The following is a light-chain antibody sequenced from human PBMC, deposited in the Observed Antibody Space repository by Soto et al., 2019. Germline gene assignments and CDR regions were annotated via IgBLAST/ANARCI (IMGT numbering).Light chain of an antibody. CDR2: GAS. V-gene: IGKV3-20*01. CDR1: QSGSSSY. CDR3: QQYGSSPRFT. Sequence: EIVLTQSPGTLSLSPGERATLSCRASQSGSSSYLAWYQQKPGQAPRLLIYGASSRATGIPDRFSGSGSGKDFTLTISRLEPEDIAVYYCQQYGSSPRFTFGPGTKVDIK. J-gene: IGKJ3*01.